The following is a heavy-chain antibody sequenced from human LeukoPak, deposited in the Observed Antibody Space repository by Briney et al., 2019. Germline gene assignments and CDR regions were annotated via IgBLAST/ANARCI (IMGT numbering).Heavy chain of an antibody. CDR3: VRLRVIFWGFEI. J-gene: IGHJ3*02. D-gene: IGHD3-16*01. Sequence: PSETLSLTCAVYGGSFSGYYWSWIRQPPGKGLEWIGEINHSGSTNYNPSLKSRVTISVDTSKNQFSLKLSSVTAADTAVYYVVRLRVIFWGFEIWGQGTMVTVSS. V-gene: IGHV4-34*01. CDR1: GGSFSGYY. CDR2: INHSGST.